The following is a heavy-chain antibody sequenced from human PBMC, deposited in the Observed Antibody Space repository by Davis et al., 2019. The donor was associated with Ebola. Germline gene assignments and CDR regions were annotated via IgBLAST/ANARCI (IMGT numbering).Heavy chain of an antibody. CDR3: VRTGAMIVVANGGYYYGMDI. CDR1: DYTLREIS. Sequence: AASVKVSCKVSDYTLREISMHWVRQAPGIGLEWMGSFDSENGESIYAQKFEGRVSMTEDSSTNTAYMELSCLRSEDTAVYYCVRTGAMIVVANGGYYYGMDIWGQGTTVTVSS. CDR2: FDSENGES. V-gene: IGHV1-24*01. J-gene: IGHJ6*02. D-gene: IGHD3-22*01.